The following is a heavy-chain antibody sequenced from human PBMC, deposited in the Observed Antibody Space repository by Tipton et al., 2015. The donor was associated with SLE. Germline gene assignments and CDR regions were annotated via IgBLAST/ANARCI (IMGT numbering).Heavy chain of an antibody. J-gene: IGHJ4*02. D-gene: IGHD2-15*01. V-gene: IGHV4-34*01. CDR3: ASLGYCSGGSCYSFDY. CDR2: INHSGST. CDR1: GGSFSGYY. Sequence: TLSLTCAVYGGSFSGYYWSWIRQPPGKGLEWIGEINHSGSTNYNPSLKSRVTISVGTSKNQFSLKLSSVTAADTAVYYCASLGYCSGGSCYSFDYWGQGTLVTVSS.